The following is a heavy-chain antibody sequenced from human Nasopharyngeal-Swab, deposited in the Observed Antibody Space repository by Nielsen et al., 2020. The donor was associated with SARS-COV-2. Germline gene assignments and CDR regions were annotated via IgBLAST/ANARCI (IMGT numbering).Heavy chain of an antibody. D-gene: IGHD3-22*01. J-gene: IGHJ6*02. Sequence: GESLKISCAASGFTFSSYGMHWVRQAPGKGLAWVAVISYDGSNKYYADSVKGRFTISRDNSKNTLYLQMNSLRAEDTAVYYCAKDTYDSSGYFRIYYYYGMDVWGQGTTVTVSS. CDR2: ISYDGSNK. V-gene: IGHV3-30*18. CDR1: GFTFSSYG. CDR3: AKDTYDSSGYFRIYYYYGMDV.